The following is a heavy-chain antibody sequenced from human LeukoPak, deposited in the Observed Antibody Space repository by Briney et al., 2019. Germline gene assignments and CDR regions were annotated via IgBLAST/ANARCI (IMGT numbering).Heavy chain of an antibody. CDR2: IYYSGST. J-gene: IGHJ4*02. CDR3: AGQVEFSGWYNYFDY. V-gene: IGHV4-39*01. CDR1: GGSISSSSYF. D-gene: IGHD6-19*01. Sequence: PSETLSLTCTVSGGSISSSSYFWDWIRQPPGKGLEWIGSIYYSGSTYYNPSLKSRVTISVDTSKNQFSLKLSSVTAADTAVYYCAGQVEFSGWYNYFDYWGQGTLVTVSS.